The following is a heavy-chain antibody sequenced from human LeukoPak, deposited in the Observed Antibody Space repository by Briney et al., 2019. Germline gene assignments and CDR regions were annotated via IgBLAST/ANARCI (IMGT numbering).Heavy chain of an antibody. V-gene: IGHV5-51*01. D-gene: IGHD4-17*01. J-gene: IGHJ6*03. CDR2: IYPGDSDT. CDR1: GYSFTSYW. Sequence: GESLKISCKGSGYSFTSYWIGWVRQMPGKGLEWMGIIYPGDSDTRYSPSFQGQVTISADKSISTAYLQWSSLKASDTAMYYCARQGGDYGDYLSENYYYYYMDVWGKGTTVTVSS. CDR3: ARQGGDYGDYLSENYYYYYMDV.